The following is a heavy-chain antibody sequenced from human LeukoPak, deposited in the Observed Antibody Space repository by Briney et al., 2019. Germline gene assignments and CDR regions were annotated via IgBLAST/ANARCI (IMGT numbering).Heavy chain of an antibody. V-gene: IGHV7-4-1*02. CDR2: INTNTGNP. CDR3: ARAKGITMIVVDYYYYYMDV. CDR1: GYTFTSYA. J-gene: IGHJ6*03. Sequence: ASVKVSCKASGYTFTSYAMNWVRQAPGQGLEWMGWINTNTGNPTYAQGFTGRFVFSLDTSVSTAYLQISSLKAEDTAVYYCARAKGITMIVVDYYYYYMDVWGKGTTVTVSS. D-gene: IGHD3-22*01.